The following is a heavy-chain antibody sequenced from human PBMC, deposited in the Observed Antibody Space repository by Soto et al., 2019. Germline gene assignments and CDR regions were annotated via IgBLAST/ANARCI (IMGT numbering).Heavy chain of an antibody. CDR2: ISYDGSNK. CDR3: ARGDSTDCSNGVCSFFYNHDMDV. Sequence: GGSLRLSCAASGFTFSSYGMHWVRQAPGKGLEWVAVISYDGSNKYYADSVKGRFTISRDNSKNTLYLQMNSLRAEDTAIYYCARGDSTDCSNGVCSFFYNHDMDVWGQGTTVTVSS. J-gene: IGHJ6*02. D-gene: IGHD2-8*01. V-gene: IGHV3-30*03. CDR1: GFTFSSYG.